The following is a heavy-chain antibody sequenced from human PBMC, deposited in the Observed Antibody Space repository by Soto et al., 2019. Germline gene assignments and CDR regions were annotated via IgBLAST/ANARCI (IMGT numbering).Heavy chain of an antibody. CDR2: INPATGAA. V-gene: IGHV1-2*02. CDR1: GYPVTAYY. CDR3: ASGGGVGVAGSAAFDM. Sequence: QLHLVQSGAVVKKPGASVTVSCSASGYPVTAYYMHWVRQAPGRGLEWMGGINPATGAAKYTQTFQGRVTMTRDTYPSTVFMELSGLSSEDTAVVYCASGGGVGVAGSAAFDMWGQGTLVTVSS. J-gene: IGHJ3*02. D-gene: IGHD3-3*01.